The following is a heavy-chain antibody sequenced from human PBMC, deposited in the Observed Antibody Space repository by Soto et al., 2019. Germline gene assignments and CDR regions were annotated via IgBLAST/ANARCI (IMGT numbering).Heavy chain of an antibody. D-gene: IGHD3-16*02. CDR1: GGSVSSGSYY. V-gene: IGHV4-61*01. Sequence: QVQLQESGPGLVKPSETLSLTCTVSGGSVSSGSYYWTWIRQPPGKGLEWIGYIYYSGSTNYNPPRKSRVTISVGTSKNQFSLKLSSVTAADTAVYYCARDLSLDIWGQGTMVTVSS. CDR3: ARDLSLDI. J-gene: IGHJ3*02. CDR2: IYYSGST.